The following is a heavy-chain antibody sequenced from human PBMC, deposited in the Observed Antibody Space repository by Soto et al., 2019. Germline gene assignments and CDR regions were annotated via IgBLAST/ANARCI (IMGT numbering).Heavy chain of an antibody. Sequence: GGSLRLSCAASGFTFSSYWMYWVRQVPGKGLVWVSRINSDGSSTSYADSVKGRFTISRDNAKNTLYLQMNGLRPDDTAVYFCARDPPGKPAYGTFDYWGQGTLVTVSS. D-gene: IGHD6-13*01. J-gene: IGHJ4*02. CDR2: INSDGSST. CDR3: ARDPPGKPAYGTFDY. CDR1: GFTFSSYW. V-gene: IGHV3-74*01.